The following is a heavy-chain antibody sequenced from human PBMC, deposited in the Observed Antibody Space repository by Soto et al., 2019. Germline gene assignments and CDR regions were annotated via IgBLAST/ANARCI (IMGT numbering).Heavy chain of an antibody. D-gene: IGHD2-15*01. J-gene: IGHJ6*02. Sequence: EVQLVESGGGLVQPGESLRLSCAASGFTFTNAWMSWVRQAPGKGLEWVGRIKSKTDGGTTDYAAPVKGRFTISRDDSENTLYLQMNSLKTEDTAVYYCTTEQGYCSGGTCFYHFYGMDVWGQGTTVTVSS. CDR1: GFTFTNAW. CDR3: TTEQGYCSGGTCFYHFYGMDV. V-gene: IGHV3-15*01. CDR2: IKSKTDGGTT.